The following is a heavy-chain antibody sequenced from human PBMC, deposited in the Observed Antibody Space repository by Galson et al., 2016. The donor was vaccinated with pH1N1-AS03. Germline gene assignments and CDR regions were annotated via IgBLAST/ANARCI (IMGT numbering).Heavy chain of an antibody. V-gene: IGHV4-34*01. CDR1: GGSFSGYY. CDR3: ARGGYYWGSGFFDF. Sequence: LSLTCAVYGGSFSGYYWGWIRQPPGKGLEWIGNIYHSGSAYYNPSLKSRVTMSVDTSTNQFSLKLASLTSADSAVYFCARGGYYWGSGFFDFWGQGTLVSVSS. CDR2: IYHSGSA. D-gene: IGHD1-26*01. J-gene: IGHJ4*02.